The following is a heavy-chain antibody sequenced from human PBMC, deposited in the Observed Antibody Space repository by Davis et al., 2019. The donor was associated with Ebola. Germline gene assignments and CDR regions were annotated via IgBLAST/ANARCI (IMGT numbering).Heavy chain of an antibody. CDR3: VRRSNLSFDY. J-gene: IGHJ4*02. CDR2: INHSGST. V-gene: IGHV4-34*01. D-gene: IGHD2-2*01. Sequence: MPSETLSLTCALYGGSFSGYYWSWIRQPPGKGLEWIGEINHSGSTNYNPSLKSRVTISVDTSKNQFSLKLSSVTAADTAVYYCVRRSNLSFDYWGQGTLVTVSS. CDR1: GGSFSGYY.